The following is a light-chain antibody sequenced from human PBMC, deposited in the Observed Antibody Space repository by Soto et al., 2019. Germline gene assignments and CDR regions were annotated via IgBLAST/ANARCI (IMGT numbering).Light chain of an antibody. V-gene: IGKV3-15*01. CDR2: AVS. CDR1: QSVSSN. J-gene: IGKJ1*01. Sequence: EIMMTQSPGTLSASPGERATLSCRASQSVSSNLAWYQQKPGQAPRLLIYAVSNVATGFPARFDGSGSGTEVTLIIRSRQSEHFAVYYCQQYNKWGLPFGQGTKVQIK. CDR3: QQYNKWGLP.